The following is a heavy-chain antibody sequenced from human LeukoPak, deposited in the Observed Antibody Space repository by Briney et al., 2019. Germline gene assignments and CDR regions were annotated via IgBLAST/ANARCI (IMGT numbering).Heavy chain of an antibody. CDR3: AREVDYGGKNDY. J-gene: IGHJ4*02. Sequence: AGGSLRLSCAASGFTFSSYGMHWVRQAPGKGLEWVAFIRYDGSNKYYADSVKGRFTISRDNAKNSLYLQMNSLRAEDTAVYYCAREVDYGGKNDYWGQGTLVTVSS. D-gene: IGHD4-23*01. V-gene: IGHV3-30*02. CDR2: IRYDGSNK. CDR1: GFTFSSYG.